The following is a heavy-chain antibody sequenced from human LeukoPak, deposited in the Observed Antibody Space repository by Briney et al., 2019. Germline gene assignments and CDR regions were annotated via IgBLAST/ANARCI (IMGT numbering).Heavy chain of an antibody. V-gene: IGHV3-74*01. Sequence: PGGSLRLSCAASGFTFSNYWMHWVRQAPGKGLEWVSGITPSGHTYYAASVQGRFTIHRDNSKNTLYLQMNRLGAEDTAIYYCGQDWAWGAFGHWGQGTLVTVSS. CDR3: GQDWAWGAFGH. CDR2: ITPSGHT. CDR1: GFTFSNYW. D-gene: IGHD4/OR15-4a*01. J-gene: IGHJ4*02.